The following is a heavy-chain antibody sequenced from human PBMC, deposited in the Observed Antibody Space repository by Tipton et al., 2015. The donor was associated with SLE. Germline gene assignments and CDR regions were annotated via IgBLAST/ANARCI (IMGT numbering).Heavy chain of an antibody. D-gene: IGHD1-7*01. CDR3: TLEGWNYYFDY. CDR2: NYTSGGT. J-gene: IGHJ4*02. V-gene: IGHV4-61*09. CDR1: GGSISSGSYY. Sequence: TLSLTCTVSGGSISSGSYYWSWIRQPAGKGLEWIGHNYTSGGTNYNPSLKSRVTISVDTSKNHFSLKLSSVTAADTAVYYCTLEGWNYYFDYWGQGTLVTVSS.